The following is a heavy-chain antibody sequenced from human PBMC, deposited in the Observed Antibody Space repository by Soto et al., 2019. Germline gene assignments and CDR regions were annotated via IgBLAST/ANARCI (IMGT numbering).Heavy chain of an antibody. CDR3: ATSTYDDFWSGYF. CDR1: GYTFSDVY. CDR2: MNPNTGGA. J-gene: IGHJ4*02. Sequence: ASLKVSCKTSGYTFSDVYIHWVRQAPGQGFEWMGWMNPNTGGAVYAQKFLGRVAMTRDTYISRAYMELSRLSSNDTAVYFCATSTYDDFWSGYFWGQGTLVTVSS. D-gene: IGHD3-3*01. V-gene: IGHV1-2*02.